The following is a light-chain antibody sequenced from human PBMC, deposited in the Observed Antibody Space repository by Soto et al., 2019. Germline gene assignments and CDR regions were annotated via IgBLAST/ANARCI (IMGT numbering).Light chain of an antibody. CDR2: GAS. V-gene: IGKV3-15*01. Sequence: EILMTQSPATLSVSPGDRATLSCRASQSVSNNLAWYQQRPGQAPRLLIYGASTRATGIPARFSGSGSGTEFTLTISSLQSEDFAVYFCQQYNEWPPLTFGGGTK. CDR1: QSVSNN. J-gene: IGKJ4*01. CDR3: QQYNEWPPLT.